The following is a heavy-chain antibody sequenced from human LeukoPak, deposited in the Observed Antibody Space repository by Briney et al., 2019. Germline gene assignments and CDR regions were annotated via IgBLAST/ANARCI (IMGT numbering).Heavy chain of an antibody. CDR3: ARQRRYYDFWSGYYYNWFDP. CDR2: LSHSESP. Sequence: PSETLSLTCSVSGYSISSGYYWGWIRQPPGQEPEWIGTLSHSESPYYNPSLHSRLTLSIDTSKNQFSLRLSSVTAADTAVYYCARQRRYYDFWSGYYYNWFDPWGQGTLVTVSS. J-gene: IGHJ5*02. D-gene: IGHD3-3*01. V-gene: IGHV4-38-2*01. CDR1: GYSISSGYY.